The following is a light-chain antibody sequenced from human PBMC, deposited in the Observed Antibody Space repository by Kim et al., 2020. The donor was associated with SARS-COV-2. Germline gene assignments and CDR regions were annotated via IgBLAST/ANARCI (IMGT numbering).Light chain of an antibody. CDR1: QGISSY. CDR3: QQYYSYPPFT. V-gene: IGKV1-8*01. J-gene: IGKJ3*01. CDR2: AAS. Sequence: ATGDRVTITCRASQGISSYLAWYQQQPGKAPKLLIYAASTLQSGVPSRFSGSGSGTDFTLTISCLQSEDFATYYCQQYYSYPPFTFGPGTKVDIK.